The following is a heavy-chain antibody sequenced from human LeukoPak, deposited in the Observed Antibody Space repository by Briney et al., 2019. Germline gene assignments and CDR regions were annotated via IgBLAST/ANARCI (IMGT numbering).Heavy chain of an antibody. D-gene: IGHD3-16*01. V-gene: IGHV1-2*02. CDR3: ARGEEIMTTFDP. Sequence: ASVKVSCKASGYTFTGYYMHWVRQAPGQGLEWMGWINPNSGGTNYAQKFQGRVTMTRNTSISTAYMELSSLRSEDTAVYYCARGEEIMTTFDPWGQGTLVTVSS. CDR2: INPNSGGT. CDR1: GYTFTGYY. J-gene: IGHJ5*02.